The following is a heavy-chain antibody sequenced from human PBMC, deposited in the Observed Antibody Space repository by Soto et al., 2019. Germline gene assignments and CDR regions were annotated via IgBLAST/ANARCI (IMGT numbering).Heavy chain of an antibody. J-gene: IGHJ3*02. CDR3: AARSGGGGAFDI. CDR2: ISRSGTTT. V-gene: IGHV3-48*03. D-gene: IGHD3-10*01. Sequence: EVPLVESGGGLVQPGGSLRLSCAASGFTFNTYEMNWVRQAPGKGLEWVSYISRSGTTTYYADSVKGRFTISRDNAKNSRYLQMNSLRAEDTAIYYCAARSGGGGAFDIWGQGTMVTVSS. CDR1: GFTFNTYE.